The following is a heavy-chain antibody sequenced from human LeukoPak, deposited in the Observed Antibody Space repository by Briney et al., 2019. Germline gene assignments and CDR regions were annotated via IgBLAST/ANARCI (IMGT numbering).Heavy chain of an antibody. CDR1: GFTFSSYA. CDR3: AKATSRLYYYYGMDV. V-gene: IGHV3-23*01. J-gene: IGHJ6*02. Sequence: GGSLRLSCAASGFTFSSYAMSWVRQAPGKGLEWVSAISGSGGSTYYADSVKGRFIISRDNSKNTLYLQMNSLRAEDTAVYYCAKATSRLYYYYGMDVWGQGTTVTVSS. CDR2: ISGSGGST.